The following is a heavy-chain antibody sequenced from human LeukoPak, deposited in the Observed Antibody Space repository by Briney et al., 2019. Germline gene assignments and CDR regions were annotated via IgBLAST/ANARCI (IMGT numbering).Heavy chain of an antibody. J-gene: IGHJ3*02. CDR1: GFTFSSYG. V-gene: IGHV3-30*02. D-gene: IGHD3-10*01. CDR3: ASQRDYYGSGSTGDAFDI. Sequence: PGGSLRLSCAASGFTFSSYGMHWVRQAPGKGLEWVAFIRYDGSNKYYADSVKGRFTISRDNSRNTLYLQMNSLRAEDTAVYYCASQRDYYGSGSTGDAFDIWGQGTMVTVSS. CDR2: IRYDGSNK.